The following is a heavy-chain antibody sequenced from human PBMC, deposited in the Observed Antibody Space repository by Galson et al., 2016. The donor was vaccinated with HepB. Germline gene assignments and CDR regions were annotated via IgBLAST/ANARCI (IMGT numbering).Heavy chain of an antibody. CDR1: GYTFNLYG. CDR2: ISASNGDT. J-gene: IGHJ4*01. D-gene: IGHD3-22*01. V-gene: IGHV1-18*04. CDR3: ARRNPYYDDSCGSYDFDN. Sequence: SVKVSCKASGYTFNLYGVSWVRQAPGQGLEWMGWISASNGDTHYPQKLQGRVTMTTDTSTSTAYMELRSLRSDDTAVYYCARRNPYYDDSCGSYDFDNWGQGTLVT.